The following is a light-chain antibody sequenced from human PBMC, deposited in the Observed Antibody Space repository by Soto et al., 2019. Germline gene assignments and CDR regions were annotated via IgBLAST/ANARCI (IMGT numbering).Light chain of an antibody. J-gene: IGLJ2*01. V-gene: IGLV1-40*01. CDR2: GNS. Sequence: QAVVTQPPSVSGAPGQRVTISCTGSSSNIGAGYDVHWYQQLPGTAPKLLIYGNSNRPSGVPDRFSGSKSGTSSSLAITGLQAGDEAHYYCQSYDSSLVVFGGGTKNTVL. CDR1: SSNIGAGYD. CDR3: QSYDSSLVV.